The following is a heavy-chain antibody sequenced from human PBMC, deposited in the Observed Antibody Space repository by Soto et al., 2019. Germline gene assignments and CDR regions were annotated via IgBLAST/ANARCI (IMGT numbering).Heavy chain of an antibody. Sequence: GGSLRLSCAASGFTFSSYAMSWVRQAPGKGLEWVSAISGSGGSTYYADSVKGRFTISRDNSKNTLYLQMNSLRAEDTAVYYCAKDGVGRHYDSSGYYSDFDYWGQGTLVTVSS. CDR1: GFTFSSYA. CDR2: ISGSGGST. CDR3: AKDGVGRHYDSSGYYSDFDY. V-gene: IGHV3-23*01. D-gene: IGHD3-22*01. J-gene: IGHJ4*02.